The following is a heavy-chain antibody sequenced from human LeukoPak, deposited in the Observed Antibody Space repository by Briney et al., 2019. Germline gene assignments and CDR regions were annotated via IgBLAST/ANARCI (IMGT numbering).Heavy chain of an antibody. Sequence: TSGTLSLTCAVSGGSISSSNWWSWVRQPPGKGLEWVSVIYSGGSTYYADSVKDRFTISRDNSKNTLYLQMNSLRAEDTAVYYCLPNRGDGYKILNYWGQGTLVTVSS. CDR3: LPNRGDGYKILNY. CDR2: IYSGGST. J-gene: IGHJ4*02. V-gene: IGHV3-66*01. D-gene: IGHD5-24*01. CDR1: GGSISSSNW.